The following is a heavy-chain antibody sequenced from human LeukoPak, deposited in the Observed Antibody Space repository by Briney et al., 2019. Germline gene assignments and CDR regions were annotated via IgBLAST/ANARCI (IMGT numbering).Heavy chain of an antibody. D-gene: IGHD6-19*01. CDR2: INEDENKK. J-gene: IGHJ4*02. V-gene: IGHV3-7*03. CDR1: GFTFSRYW. Sequence: TGGSLRLSCTVSGFTFSRYWMSWVRQAPGKGLECVANINEDENKKYYVDSVKGRFTISRDNTKNSLYLRMNSLRAEDTAVYYCAKLGDGSSGWFHFAYWGQGTQVTVSS. CDR3: AKLGDGSSGWFHFAY.